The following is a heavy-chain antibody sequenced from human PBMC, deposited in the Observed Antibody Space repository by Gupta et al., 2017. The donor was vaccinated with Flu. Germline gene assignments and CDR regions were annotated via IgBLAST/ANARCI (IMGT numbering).Heavy chain of an antibody. V-gene: IGHV3-7*01. CDR2: INRDGSVI. CDR3: ARDVGSGDYDS. CDR1: GFTTSAYW. Sequence: EVQLVESGGGLVQPGGSLRLSCGASGFTTSAYWMGWVRQAPGKGPELVANINRDGSVINYMDFVRGRFTISRDNAKNAVYFQMNSLRVDDTAVYYCARDVGSGDYDSWGQGTLVTVSS. D-gene: IGHD4-17*01. J-gene: IGHJ5*01.